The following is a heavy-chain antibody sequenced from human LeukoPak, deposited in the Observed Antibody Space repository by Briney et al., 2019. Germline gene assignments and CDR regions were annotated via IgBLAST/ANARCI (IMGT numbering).Heavy chain of an antibody. Sequence: GGALRVSRAPSVFTFSSDSMNWVRQAPGEGLEWGSSIFSSSSYIYYPDSGKGRFTFSRDNAKNSLYLQRNSRRAEDTAVYDCARKPRGRYSYWGQGTLATVSS. J-gene: IGHJ4*02. CDR3: ARKPRGRYSY. CDR1: VFTFSSDS. V-gene: IGHV3-21*01. CDR2: IFSSSSYI. D-gene: IGHD1-26*01.